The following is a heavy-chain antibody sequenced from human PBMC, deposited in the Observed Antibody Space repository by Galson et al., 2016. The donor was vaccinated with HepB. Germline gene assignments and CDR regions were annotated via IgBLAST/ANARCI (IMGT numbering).Heavy chain of an antibody. CDR2: IKQDGSEK. CDR3: ARHHGSGSYWDYFDY. CDR1: GFSFSNSG. D-gene: IGHD3-10*01. Sequence: SLRLSCAASGFSFSNSGMSWVRQAPGRGLEWVANIKQDGSEKYYVDSVKGRFTISRDNAKNSLYLQMNSLRAEDTAVYYWARHHGSGSYWDYFDYWGQGTLVTVSS. V-gene: IGHV3-7*03. J-gene: IGHJ4*02.